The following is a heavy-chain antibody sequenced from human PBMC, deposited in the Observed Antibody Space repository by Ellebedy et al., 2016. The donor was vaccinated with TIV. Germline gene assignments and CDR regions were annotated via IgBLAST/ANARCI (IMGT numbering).Heavy chain of an antibody. CDR1: GGSISNSSYY. D-gene: IGHD2-21*02. CDR3: ARTDPWQPIDD. Sequence: MPSETLSLTCTVSGGSISNSSYYWGWIRQPPGKGLEYIGSVYYSGSPYYNPSFKSRVTLSADTSKNQFSLNLRTVTAADTAVYYCARTDPWQPIDDWGQGILVSVSS. V-gene: IGHV4-39*01. J-gene: IGHJ4*02. CDR2: VYYSGSP.